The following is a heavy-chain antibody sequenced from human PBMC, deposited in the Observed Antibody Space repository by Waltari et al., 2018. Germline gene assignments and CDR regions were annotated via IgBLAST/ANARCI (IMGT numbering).Heavy chain of an antibody. Sequence: QVQLQESGPGLVKPSETLSLTCAVTDYSSNINHYWGWIRQPPGKGLEWIGSIYHSGSPYYNPSLKSRVTISVDTSKDHFSLQLSSLTATDTAVYYCATGSSSGWFDYWGQGSLVIVSS. J-gene: IGHJ5*01. D-gene: IGHD6-19*01. V-gene: IGHV4-38-2*01. CDR2: IYHSGSP. CDR1: DYSSNINHY. CDR3: ATGSSSGWFDY.